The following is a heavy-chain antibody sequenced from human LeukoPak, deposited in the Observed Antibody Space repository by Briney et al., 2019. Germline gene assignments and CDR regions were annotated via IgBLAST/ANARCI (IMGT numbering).Heavy chain of an antibody. CDR2: INPKSGVT. CDR1: GYTFTGYY. D-gene: IGHD6-6*01. V-gene: IGHV1-2*02. Sequence: ASVKVSCKASGYTFTGYYMHWVRQAPGQGPEWIGWINPKSGVTNYAQKFQGRVTMTSDTSISTAYMNFSRLRSDDTAMYYCARDLGVAVRPFSLFYWGQGTLVTVSS. CDR3: ARDLGVAVRPFSLFY. J-gene: IGHJ4*02.